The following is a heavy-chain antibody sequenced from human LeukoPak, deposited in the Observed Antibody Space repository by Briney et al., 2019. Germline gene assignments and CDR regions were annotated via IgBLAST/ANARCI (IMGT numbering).Heavy chain of an antibody. CDR2: IITILGIA. CDR1: GGTFTSYA. CDR3: AAAGKGDAFDI. Sequence: SVKVSCKASGGTFTSYAISWVRQAPRQGLEWMGRIITILGIANYAQKFQGRVTITADKSTSTAYMELSSLRSEDTAVYYCAAAGKGDAFDIWGQGTMVTVSS. V-gene: IGHV1-69*04. J-gene: IGHJ3*02. D-gene: IGHD6-13*01.